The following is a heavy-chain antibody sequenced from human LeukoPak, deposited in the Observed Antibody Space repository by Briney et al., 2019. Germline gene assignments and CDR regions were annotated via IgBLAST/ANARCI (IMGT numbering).Heavy chain of an antibody. CDR2: MFYSGTT. Sequence: SETLSLTCTVSGYSISSGYYWGWIRPPPGKGLEWIASMFYSGTTKYNPSLKSRVTMSVHTSKNQFSLKLSSVTAADTAVYYCARSRGFDGAWFDPWGQGTLVTVSS. V-gene: IGHV4-61*01. D-gene: IGHD3-10*01. CDR1: GYSISSGYY. J-gene: IGHJ5*02. CDR3: ARSRGFDGAWFDP.